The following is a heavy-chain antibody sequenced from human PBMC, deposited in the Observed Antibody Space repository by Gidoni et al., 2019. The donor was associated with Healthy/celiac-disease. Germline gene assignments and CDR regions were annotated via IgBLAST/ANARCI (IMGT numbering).Heavy chain of an antibody. CDR3: ARGEGCSGGSCYSGEYYYGMDV. J-gene: IGHJ6*02. Sequence: QVQLVQSGAEVKKPGASVKVSCKASGYTFTRYYMHWVRQAPGQGLEWMGIINPSGGSTSYAQKFQGRVTMTRDTSTSTVYMELSSLRSEDTAVYYCARGEGCSGGSCYSGEYYYGMDVWGQGTTVTVSS. D-gene: IGHD2-15*01. V-gene: IGHV1-46*01. CDR2: INPSGGST. CDR1: GYTFTRYY.